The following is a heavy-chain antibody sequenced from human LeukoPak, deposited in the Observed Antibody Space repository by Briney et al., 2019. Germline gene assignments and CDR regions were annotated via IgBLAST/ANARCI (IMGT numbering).Heavy chain of an antibody. V-gene: IGHV3-33*06. CDR2: IWYDGSNK. J-gene: IGHJ3*02. CDR3: AKDHCEYYYDSSGCYDAFDI. CDR1: GFTFSSYG. D-gene: IGHD3-22*01. Sequence: GRSLRLSCAASGFTFSSYGMHWVRQAPGKGLEWVAVIWYDGSNKYYADSVKGRFTISRDNSKNTLYLQMNSLRAEDAAAYYCAKDHCEYYYDSSGCYDAFDIWGQGTMVTVSS.